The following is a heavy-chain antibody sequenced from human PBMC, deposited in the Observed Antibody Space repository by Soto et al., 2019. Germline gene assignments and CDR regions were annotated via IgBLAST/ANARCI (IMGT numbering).Heavy chain of an antibody. Sequence: EVQLVESGGGLVKPGGSLRLFCAASGFTFSSYSMNWVRQAPGKGLEWVSSISSSSSYIYYADSVKGRFTISRDNAKNSLHRQMNSLRAEDTAVYYCARDFGRGDYVVGGGDYWGQGTLVTVSS. D-gene: IGHD4-17*01. CDR2: ISSSSSYI. CDR3: ARDFGRGDYVVGGGDY. J-gene: IGHJ4*02. V-gene: IGHV3-21*01. CDR1: GFTFSSYS.